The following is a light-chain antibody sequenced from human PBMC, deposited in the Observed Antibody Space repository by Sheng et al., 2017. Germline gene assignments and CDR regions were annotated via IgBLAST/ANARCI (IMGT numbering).Light chain of an antibody. J-gene: IGLJ3*02. CDR2: RNN. Sequence: LTQPPSASGTPGQRVTISCSGSNSNIGSNYVYWYQQLPGTAPKLLIYRNNQRPSGVPDRFSASNSGTSASLAIIGLRSEDEADYYCAAWDDSLSAWVFGGGTKLTVL. CDR3: AAWDDSLSAWV. CDR1: NSNIGSNY. V-gene: IGLV1-47*01.